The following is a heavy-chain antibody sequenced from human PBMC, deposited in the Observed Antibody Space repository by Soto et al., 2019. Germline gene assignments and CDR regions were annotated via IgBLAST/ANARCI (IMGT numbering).Heavy chain of an antibody. Sequence: EVQLLESGGGLVQPGGSLRLSCAASGFTFSSYAMSWFRQAPGKGLGWVSAISGSGGSTYYADSVKGRFTISRDNSKNTLYLQMNSLRAEDTAVYYCAKDHKIVVVPAAPPYGMDVWGQGTTVTVSS. V-gene: IGHV3-23*01. J-gene: IGHJ6*02. CDR1: GFTFSSYA. CDR3: AKDHKIVVVPAAPPYGMDV. D-gene: IGHD2-2*01. CDR2: ISGSGGST.